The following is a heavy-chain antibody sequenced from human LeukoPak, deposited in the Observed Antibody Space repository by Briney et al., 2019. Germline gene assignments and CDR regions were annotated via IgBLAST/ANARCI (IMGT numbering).Heavy chain of an antibody. Sequence: SVKVSRKASGGTFSSYAISWVRQAPGQGLEWMGRIIPIFGTANYAQKFQGRVTITTDESTSTAYMELSSLRSEDTAVYYCARENYYDSSGYYYVDDYWGQGTLVTVSS. CDR1: GGTFSSYA. D-gene: IGHD3-22*01. V-gene: IGHV1-69*05. CDR2: IIPIFGTA. CDR3: ARENYYDSSGYYYVDDY. J-gene: IGHJ4*02.